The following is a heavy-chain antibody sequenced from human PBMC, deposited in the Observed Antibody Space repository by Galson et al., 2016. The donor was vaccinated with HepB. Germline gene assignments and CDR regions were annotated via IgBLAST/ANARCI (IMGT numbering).Heavy chain of an antibody. CDR3: ARASLGEYDYFGMNL. V-gene: IGHV3-11*01. J-gene: IGHJ6*02. CDR2: ISGSGFTV. CDR1: GFTFSGFY. Sequence: SLRLSCAASGFTFSGFYMSWIRQAPGKGLEWISYISGSGFTVFHADSVKGRFAVSRDNSNNSLYLQMNSLTADDTATYFCARASLGEYDYFGMNLWGQGTTVTVSS. D-gene: IGHD3-10*01.